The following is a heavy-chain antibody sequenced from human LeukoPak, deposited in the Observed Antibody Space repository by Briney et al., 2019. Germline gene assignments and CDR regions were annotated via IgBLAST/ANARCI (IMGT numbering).Heavy chain of an antibody. J-gene: IGHJ4*02. V-gene: IGHV4-39*07. Sequence: SETLSLTCTVSGGSISSSSYYWGWIRQPPGKGLEWIGSIYYSGSTYYNPSLKSRVTISVDTSKNQFSLKLSSVTAADTAVYYCAREGVHYYDSSGYAYFDYWGQGTLVTVSS. CDR1: GGSISSSSYY. CDR2: IYYSGST. D-gene: IGHD3-22*01. CDR3: AREGVHYYDSSGYAYFDY.